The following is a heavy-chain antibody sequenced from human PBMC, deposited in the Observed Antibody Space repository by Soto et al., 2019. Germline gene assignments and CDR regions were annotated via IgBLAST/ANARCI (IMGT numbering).Heavy chain of an antibody. CDR2: INSDGSST. V-gene: IGHV3-74*01. CDR1: GFTFSSYW. Sequence: EVQLVESGGGLVQPGGSLRLSCAASGFTFSSYWMHWVRQAPGQGLVWVSRINSDGSSTSYADSVKGRFTISRDNAKNTLYLQMNSLRAEDTAVYYCANPLRPVPYGMDVWGQGTTVTVSS. J-gene: IGHJ6*02. CDR3: ANPLRPVPYGMDV. D-gene: IGHD6-19*01.